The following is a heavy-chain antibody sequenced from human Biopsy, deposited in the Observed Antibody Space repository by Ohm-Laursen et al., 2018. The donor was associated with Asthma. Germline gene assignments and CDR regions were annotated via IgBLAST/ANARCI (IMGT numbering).Heavy chain of an antibody. CDR1: YGYITSGGYY. V-gene: IGHV4-31*03. Sequence: SDTLSLTCIVSYGYITSGGYYWNWIRQHPGKGLEWIGFIYYSGSTYYNPSLKSRVSISIDTSKNQFSLKLSSVTAADTAVYYCARAQDYYDSRGYYRSFDYWGQGTLVTVSS. CDR2: IYYSGST. D-gene: IGHD3-22*01. J-gene: IGHJ4*02. CDR3: ARAQDYYDSRGYYRSFDY.